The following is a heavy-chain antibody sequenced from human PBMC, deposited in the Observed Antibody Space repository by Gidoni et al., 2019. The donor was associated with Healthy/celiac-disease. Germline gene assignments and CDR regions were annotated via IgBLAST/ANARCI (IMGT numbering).Heavy chain of an antibody. V-gene: IGHV4-34*01. CDR2: INHSGST. Sequence: QVQLQQWGAGLLKPSETLSLTCAVYGGSFSGYYWSWIRQPPGKGLEWIGEINHSGSTNYNPSLKSRVTISVDTSKNQFSLKLSSVTAADTAVYYCARGVLVSDGSGSGHFDYWGQGTLVTVSS. CDR3: ARGVLVSDGSGSGHFDY. CDR1: GGSFSGYY. J-gene: IGHJ4*02. D-gene: IGHD3-10*01.